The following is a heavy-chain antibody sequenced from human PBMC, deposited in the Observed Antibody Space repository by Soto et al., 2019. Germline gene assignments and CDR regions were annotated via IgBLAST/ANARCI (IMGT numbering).Heavy chain of an antibody. V-gene: IGHV4-31*03. D-gene: IGHD3-22*01. J-gene: IGHJ1*01. CDR2: IYYSGST. Sequence: QVQLQESGPGLVKPSQTLSLTCTVSGGSISSGGYYWSWIRQHPGKGLEWIGYIYYSGSTYYNPSLQSRVTISVDTSKTQFSLKLSSVTAADTAVYYCAIYDSSGSRGFQHWGQGTLVTVSS. CDR3: AIYDSSGSRGFQH. CDR1: GGSISSGGYY.